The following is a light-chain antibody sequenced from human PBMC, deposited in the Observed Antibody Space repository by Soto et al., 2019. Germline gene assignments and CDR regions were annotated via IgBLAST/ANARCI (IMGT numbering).Light chain of an antibody. CDR3: AAWDDSLSGVV. J-gene: IGLJ3*02. V-gene: IGLV1-47*01. CDR2: RND. CDR1: SFNIGSNY. Sequence: QSVLTQPPSASGTPGQRVTISCSGSSFNIGSNYVYWYQQLPGTAPKLLIYRNDQRPSGVPDRFSGSKSGTSASLAISGLRSDDEADYYCAAWDDSLSGVVFGGGTQLTVL.